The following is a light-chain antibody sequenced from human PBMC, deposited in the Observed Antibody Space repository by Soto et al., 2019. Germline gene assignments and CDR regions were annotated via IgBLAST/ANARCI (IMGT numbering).Light chain of an antibody. J-gene: IGLJ2*01. V-gene: IGLV2-23*01. Sequence: QSALTQPASVSGSPGQSITISCTGTSSDVGSYNLVSWYQQHPGKAPKLMIYEDSKRPSGVSNRFSGSKSGNTASLTISGLQAEDEADYYCCSYVGSSSTALFGGGTKLTVL. CDR3: CSYVGSSSTAL. CDR1: SSDVGSYNL. CDR2: EDS.